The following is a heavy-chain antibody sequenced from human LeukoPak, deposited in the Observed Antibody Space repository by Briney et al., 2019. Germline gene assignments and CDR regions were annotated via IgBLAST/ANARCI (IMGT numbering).Heavy chain of an antibody. D-gene: IGHD6-6*01. CDR2: INTYKGNT. CDR1: GYMFTNYG. J-gene: IGHJ3*02. CDR3: VRQSRIVARSGDDAFDI. Sequence: ASVKVSCKASGYMFTNYGISWVRQAPGQGLEWMGWINTYKGNTNYAQKLQGRVIMTTDTSTSTAYMELRSLRSDDTAVYYCVRQSRIVARSGDDAFDIWGQGTMVTVSS. V-gene: IGHV1-18*01.